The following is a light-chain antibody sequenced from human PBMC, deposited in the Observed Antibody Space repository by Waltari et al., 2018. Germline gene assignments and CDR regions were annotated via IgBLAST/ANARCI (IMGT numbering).Light chain of an antibody. V-gene: IGKV1-39*01. CDR3: QQTDSVT. J-gene: IGKJ4*01. CDR2: STS. Sequence: DIQMSQFPSSLSASVGDRVTITCRASQSIRSYVNWYQQKPGKAPKLLIYSTSGLESEVPSRFSGSGSGTDFTLTISSLQPEDFATYYCQQTDSVTFGGGTKVEIK. CDR1: QSIRSY.